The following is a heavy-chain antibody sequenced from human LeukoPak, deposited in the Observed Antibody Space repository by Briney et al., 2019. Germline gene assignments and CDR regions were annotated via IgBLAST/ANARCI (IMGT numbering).Heavy chain of an antibody. V-gene: IGHV4-4*09. J-gene: IGHJ4*02. CDR1: GGSISTYY. CDR3: ARAPPPMYSSSAPFDY. D-gene: IGHD6-6*01. Sequence: SETLSLTCSVSGGSISTYYWNWIRQPPGKGLEWLGYIYTSGNTDYNPSLKGRVTISVDTSKNQFSLNLRSVTAADTAVYYCARAPPPMYSSSAPFDYWGQGSPVSVSS. CDR2: IYTSGNT.